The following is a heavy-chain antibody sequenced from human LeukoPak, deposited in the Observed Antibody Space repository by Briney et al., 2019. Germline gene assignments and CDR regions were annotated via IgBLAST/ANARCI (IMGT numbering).Heavy chain of an antibody. V-gene: IGHV4-39*07. CDR3: ARLHLVSSGWYPMADS. J-gene: IGHJ4*02. Sequence: SETLSLTCTVSGGSISSGDYYWDWIRQPPGKGLEWIGTIYYRGSTYYNPSLKSRVTISIDTSKNQFSLKLSSVTAADTAVYYCARLHLVSSGWYPMADSWGQGTLVTVSS. D-gene: IGHD6-19*01. CDR1: GGSISSGDYY. CDR2: IYYRGST.